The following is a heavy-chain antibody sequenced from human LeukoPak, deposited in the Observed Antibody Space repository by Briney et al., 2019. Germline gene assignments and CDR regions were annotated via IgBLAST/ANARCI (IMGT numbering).Heavy chain of an antibody. D-gene: IGHD6-13*01. Sequence: GGSLRLSCAASGFTFSSYGMHWVRQAPGKGLEWVAVISYDGSNKYYADSVKGRFTISRDNSKNTLYLQMNSLRAKDTAVYYCAKDPSSSSWYFGYYFDYWGQGTLVTVSS. J-gene: IGHJ4*02. CDR2: ISYDGSNK. CDR1: GFTFSSYG. V-gene: IGHV3-30*18. CDR3: AKDPSSSSWYFGYYFDY.